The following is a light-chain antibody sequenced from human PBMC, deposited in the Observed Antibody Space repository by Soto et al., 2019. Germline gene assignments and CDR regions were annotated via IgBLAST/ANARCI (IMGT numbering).Light chain of an antibody. CDR1: QDISNE. Sequence: DIQLTQSPSSLSASVGDRVTITCRASQDISNELTWFQQKPGKAPKSLIYGASSLQSGAPSKFSGSGSGTDFTLTISSLQPEDFATYYCQQYKAYPYTFGPGTKVDIK. V-gene: IGKV1-16*02. CDR2: GAS. CDR3: QQYKAYPYT. J-gene: IGKJ3*01.